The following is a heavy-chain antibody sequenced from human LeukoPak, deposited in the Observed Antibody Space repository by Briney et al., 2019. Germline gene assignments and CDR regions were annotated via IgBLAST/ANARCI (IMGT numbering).Heavy chain of an antibody. V-gene: IGHV4-4*02. J-gene: IGHJ4*02. CDR2: MYNSGTS. Sequence: PSEPLSLTCAVSGASITSHPWNWVRQPPGKGLEWIGEMYNSGTSTFKPSLRSRVIMFFDESKNHFSLKLNSVTAADTAVYYCARGGNWDFDYWGQGVLVIVSS. D-gene: IGHD7-27*01. CDR1: GASITSHPW. CDR3: ARGGNWDFDY.